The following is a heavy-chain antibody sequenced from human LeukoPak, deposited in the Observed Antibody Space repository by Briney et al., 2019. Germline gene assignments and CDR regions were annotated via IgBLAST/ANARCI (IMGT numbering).Heavy chain of an antibody. V-gene: IGHV4-39*01. J-gene: IGHJ4*02. CDR1: GGSISSSSYY. CDR3: ARAGLETHYGKSYFDY. CDR2: VYYSGST. D-gene: IGHD3-10*01. Sequence: SETLSLTCTVSGGSISSSSYYWGWIRQPPGKGLEWIGSVYYSGSTYYNPSLKSRVTISVDTSKNQFSLKLSSVTAADTAVYYCARAGLETHYGKSYFDYWGQGTLVTVSS.